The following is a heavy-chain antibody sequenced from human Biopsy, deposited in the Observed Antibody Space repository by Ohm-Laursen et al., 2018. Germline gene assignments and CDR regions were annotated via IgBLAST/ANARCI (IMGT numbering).Heavy chain of an antibody. Sequence: SVKVSCKVSGFTFNRSAMQWERQARGQRLEWIGWIVAGGGNTNYAQKFQERVTITRDMSTSTAYMELSSLRSEDTAVYYCASRPNCGGDCSSGFDYWGQGTLVTVSS. CDR1: GFTFNRSA. CDR2: IVAGGGNT. V-gene: IGHV1-58*02. CDR3: ASRPNCGGDCSSGFDY. D-gene: IGHD2-21*02. J-gene: IGHJ4*02.